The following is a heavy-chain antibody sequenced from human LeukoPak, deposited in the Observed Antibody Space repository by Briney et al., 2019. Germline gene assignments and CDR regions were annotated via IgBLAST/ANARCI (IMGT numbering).Heavy chain of an antibody. CDR3: ARDIYYYYYYMDV. CDR1: GFTFSSYW. J-gene: IGHJ6*03. Sequence: LTGGSLRLSCAASGFTFSSYWMSWVRQAPGKGLEGVANIKQDGSEKYYVDSVKCRFTISRDNAKNSLYLQMNSLRAEDTAVYYCARDIYYYYYYMDVWGKGTTVTVSS. V-gene: IGHV3-7*01. CDR2: IKQDGSEK.